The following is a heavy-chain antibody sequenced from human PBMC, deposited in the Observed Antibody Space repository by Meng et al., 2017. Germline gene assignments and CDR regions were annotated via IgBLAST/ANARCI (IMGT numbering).Heavy chain of an antibody. CDR2: IYSGGST. J-gene: IGHJ4*02. V-gene: IGHV3-53*05. CDR1: GFTVSSNY. D-gene: IGHD3-16*02. CDR3: ASGLDDYVWGSYRYTANFDY. Sequence: GGSLRLSCAASGFTVSSNYMSWVRQAPGKGLEWVSVIYSGGSTYYADSVKGRFTISRDNSKNTLYLQMNSLRAEDTAVYYCASGLDDYVWGSYRYTANFDYWGQGTLVTVSS.